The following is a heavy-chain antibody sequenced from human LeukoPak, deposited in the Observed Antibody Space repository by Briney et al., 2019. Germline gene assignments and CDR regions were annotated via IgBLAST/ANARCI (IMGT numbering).Heavy chain of an antibody. D-gene: IGHD2-2*01. Sequence: GASVKVSCKASGYTFTGYYMHWVRQAPGQGLEWMGWINPNSGGTNYAQKVQGRVTMTRDTSISTAYMELSRLRSDDTAVYYCARRYCSSTSCYEGDYWGQGTLVTVSS. J-gene: IGHJ4*02. CDR2: INPNSGGT. CDR3: ARRYCSSTSCYEGDY. CDR1: GYTFTGYY. V-gene: IGHV1-2*02.